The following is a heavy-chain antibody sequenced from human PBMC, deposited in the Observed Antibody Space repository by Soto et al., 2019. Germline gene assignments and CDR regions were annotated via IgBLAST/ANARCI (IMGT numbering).Heavy chain of an antibody. D-gene: IGHD2-15*01. J-gene: IGHJ3*02. V-gene: IGHV3-21*01. CDR3: ARERLLRHGSDDAFDI. Sequence: EVQLVESGGGLVKPGGSLRLSCAASGFTFSSYSMNWVRQAPGKGLEWVSSISSSSSYIYYADSVKGRFTISRDNAKNSLYLQMNSLRAEDTAVYYCARERLLRHGSDDAFDIWGQGTMVTVSS. CDR1: GFTFSSYS. CDR2: ISSSSSYI.